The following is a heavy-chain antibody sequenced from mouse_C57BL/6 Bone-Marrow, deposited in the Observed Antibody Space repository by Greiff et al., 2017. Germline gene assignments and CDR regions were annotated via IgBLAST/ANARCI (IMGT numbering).Heavy chain of an antibody. D-gene: IGHD1-1*01. Sequence: EVKVVESGGGLVQSGRSLRLSCATSGFTFSDFYMEWVRQAPGKGLEWIAASRNKANDYTTEYSASVKGRFIVSRDTSQSILYLQMNALRAEDTAIYYCARDAITTEFYAMDYWGQGTSVTVSS. V-gene: IGHV7-1*01. CDR3: ARDAITTEFYAMDY. CDR1: GFTFSDFY. CDR2: SRNKANDYTT. J-gene: IGHJ4*01.